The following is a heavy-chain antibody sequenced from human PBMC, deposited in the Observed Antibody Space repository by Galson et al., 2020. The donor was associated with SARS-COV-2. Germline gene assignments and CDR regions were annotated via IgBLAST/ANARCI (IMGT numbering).Heavy chain of an antibody. CDR2: LRAYNGDT. CDR3: ARDTRVEGGHYGRTWGSDRTPHYYDYDLDV. J-gene: IGHJ6*01. Sequence: ASVKVSCQASGYTFNTYGFTWARQAPGQGLEWMGWLRAYNGDTKSAQKFQGRVTLTTYTYTSTAYMELRSLRSDDTAVTYCARDTRVEGGHYGRTWGSDRTPHYYDYDLDVGGQGTTVTVSS. CDR1: GYTFNTYG. D-gene: IGHD3-16*02. V-gene: IGHV1-18*01.